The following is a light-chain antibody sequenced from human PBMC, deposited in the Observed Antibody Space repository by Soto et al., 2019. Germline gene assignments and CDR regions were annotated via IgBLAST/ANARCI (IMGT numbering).Light chain of an antibody. CDR2: DAS. Sequence: EIVLTQSPATLSLSPGERATLSCRASQSVSSRLAWYQQKPGQAPRLLIYDASNRATGIPARFSGSGSATDFTLTISSLEPEDFAVYYCQQRCDWPLTFGGGTKVDIK. CDR3: QQRCDWPLT. CDR1: QSVSSR. V-gene: IGKV3-11*01. J-gene: IGKJ4*01.